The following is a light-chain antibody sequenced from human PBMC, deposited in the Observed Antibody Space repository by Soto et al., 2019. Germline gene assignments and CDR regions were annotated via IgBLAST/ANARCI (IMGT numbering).Light chain of an antibody. CDR2: DST. V-gene: IGKV3-11*01. CDR3: QQRSNWPIT. Sequence: VFTQSPATLSLSPGARATLSCRASQSIHTSLAWYQQKPGQPPRLVVYDSTLRANGVPDRFGGSMSGTELTITINNLEPEDVELYYGQQRSNWPITFGQGTRLEIK. CDR1: QSIHTS. J-gene: IGKJ5*01.